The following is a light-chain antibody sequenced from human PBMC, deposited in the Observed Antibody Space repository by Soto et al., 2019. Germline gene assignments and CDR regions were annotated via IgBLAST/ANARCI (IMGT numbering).Light chain of an antibody. V-gene: IGKV1-39*01. J-gene: IGKJ4*01. CDR2: AAS. Sequence: DIKMTQSPSSLSASVGARVTITCRASQSISSNLNWYQQKPGKAPKLLIYAASSLQSGVPSRFSGGGSGTDCTLTISSLQPEDVATYSCQQSYSTPLTLGGGTKVDI. CDR1: QSISSN. CDR3: QQSYSTPLT.